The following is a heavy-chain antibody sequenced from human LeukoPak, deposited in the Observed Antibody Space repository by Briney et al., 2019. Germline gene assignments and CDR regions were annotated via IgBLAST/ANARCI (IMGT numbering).Heavy chain of an antibody. CDR2: ISPSGGST. J-gene: IGHJ4*02. D-gene: IGHD3-22*01. CDR1: GYTFTSNY. V-gene: IGHV1-46*01. CDR3: ARGIPPRRNYDSNGYYSYYFDY. Sequence: GASVKVSCKAFGYTFTSNYMHWVRQAPGQGPEWMGVISPSGGSTTYAQKVQGRVTMSTDTSTSTAYMEVRSLRSDDTAVYYCARGIPPRRNYDSNGYYSYYFDYWGQGTLVTVSS.